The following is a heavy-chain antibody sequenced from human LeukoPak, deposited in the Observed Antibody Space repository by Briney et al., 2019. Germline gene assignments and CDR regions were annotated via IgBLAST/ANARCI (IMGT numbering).Heavy chain of an antibody. CDR1: GGTFSSYA. CDR2: IIPIFGTA. Sequence: GASVKVSCKASGGTFSSYAISWVRQAPGQGLEWMGRIIPIFGTANYAQKFQGRVTITADKSTSTAYMELSSLRSEDTAVYYCARTDYGDYDYYWGQGTLVTVSS. CDR3: ARTDYGDYDYY. V-gene: IGHV1-69*06. J-gene: IGHJ4*02. D-gene: IGHD4-17*01.